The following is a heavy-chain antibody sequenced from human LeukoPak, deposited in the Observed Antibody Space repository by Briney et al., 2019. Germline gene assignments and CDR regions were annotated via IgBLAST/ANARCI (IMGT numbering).Heavy chain of an antibody. J-gene: IGHJ4*02. CDR2: IKSRSDGGTT. CDR1: GFTFSNAW. V-gene: IGHV3-15*01. CDR3: TTGNWGSFSY. D-gene: IGHD7-27*01. Sequence: GGSLRLSCAASGFTFSNAWMNWVRQAPGKGLEWVGRIKSRSDGGTTDYVAPVKGRFTISRDDSKHTLYLQVNSLKIEDTAVYYCTTGNWGSFSYWGQGTLVTVSS.